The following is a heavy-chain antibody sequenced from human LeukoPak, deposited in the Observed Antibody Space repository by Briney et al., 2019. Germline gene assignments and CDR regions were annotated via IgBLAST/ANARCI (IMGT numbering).Heavy chain of an antibody. CDR3: ARSDFPIAAAGH. Sequence: SETLSLTCTVSGGSTSSYYWSWIRQPPGKGLEWIGYIYYSGSTNYNPSLKSRVTISVDTSKKQFSLKLSSVTAADTAVYYCARSDFPIAAAGHWGQGTLVTVSS. D-gene: IGHD6-13*01. CDR1: GGSTSSYY. V-gene: IGHV4-59*01. J-gene: IGHJ4*02. CDR2: IYYSGST.